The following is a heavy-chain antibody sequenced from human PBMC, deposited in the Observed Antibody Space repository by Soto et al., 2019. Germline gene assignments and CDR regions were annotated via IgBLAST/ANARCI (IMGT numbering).Heavy chain of an antibody. CDR2: IRSKGNNYAT. J-gene: IGHJ6*03. Sequence: EVQLVESGGGLVQPGGSLKLSCAASGFTFSGSAMHWVRQASGKGLAWVGRIRSKGNNYATAYGASLKGRFTISRDDSKNTAYLQMISLNTEDTAVYYCSRQASDFWSGKPQYYMDVWRKGTTVAVSS. V-gene: IGHV3-73*01. CDR1: GFTFSGSA. D-gene: IGHD3-3*01. CDR3: SRQASDFWSGKPQYYMDV.